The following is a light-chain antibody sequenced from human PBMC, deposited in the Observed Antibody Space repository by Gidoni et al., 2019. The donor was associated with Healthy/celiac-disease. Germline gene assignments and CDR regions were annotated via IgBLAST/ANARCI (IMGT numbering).Light chain of an antibody. CDR1: QDISNY. Sequence: DIQMTQYPSSLSASVGDRVTITCQASQDISNYLNWYQQKPGKAPKLLIYDASNLETGVPSRFSGSGSGTDFTFTISSLQPEDIATYYCQQYDNLPLFTFAPGTKVDIK. CDR2: DAS. V-gene: IGKV1-33*01. CDR3: QQYDNLPLFT. J-gene: IGKJ3*01.